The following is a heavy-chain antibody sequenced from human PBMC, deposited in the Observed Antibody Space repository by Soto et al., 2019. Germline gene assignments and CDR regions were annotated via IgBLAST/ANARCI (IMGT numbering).Heavy chain of an antibody. CDR3: ARGDATKIVVTTYYGLDV. CDR2: IIPIFGTP. V-gene: IGHV1-69*12. CDR1: GGSFSNYG. Sequence: HVQVVQSGAEVKKLGSSVKVSCKASGGSFSNYGFSWVRQAPGQGLEWMGGIIPIFGTPHYAQKFRDRVTITVDESTSTVYMEVSSLTSEDTAVYYCARGDATKIVVTTYYGLDVWGQGTTVTVSS. J-gene: IGHJ6*02. D-gene: IGHD3-22*01.